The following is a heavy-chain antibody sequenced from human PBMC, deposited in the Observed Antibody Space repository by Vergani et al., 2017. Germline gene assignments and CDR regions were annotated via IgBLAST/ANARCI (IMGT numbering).Heavy chain of an antibody. CDR1: GYTFSNYY. Sequence: QVQVVQSGDEVKKSGASVKVSCKTSGYTFSNYYMHWVRQAPGQGLEWMGIINPSGGHTNYAQKFQGRVTMTRDTSTSTVYMELSSLRSEDTAIYYCARGDYGILTGYRYWGQGTLVTVSA. D-gene: IGHD3-9*01. CDR2: INPSGGHT. CDR3: ARGDYGILTGYRY. V-gene: IGHV1-46*03. J-gene: IGHJ4*02.